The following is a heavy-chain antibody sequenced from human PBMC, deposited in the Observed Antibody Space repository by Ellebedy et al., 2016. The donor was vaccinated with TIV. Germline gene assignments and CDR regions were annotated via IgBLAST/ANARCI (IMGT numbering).Heavy chain of an antibody. D-gene: IGHD3-22*01. CDR2: INPTSGSS. CDR1: GYTFTGYF. Sequence: ASVKVSCKASGYTFTGYFLYWVRQAPGQGLEWMGIINPTSGSSNYAQKFQGRVTMTRDTSTSTVYMELSSLGSEDTAVYYCARGDNYYFDSSGYYYSYWGQGTLVTVSS. V-gene: IGHV1-46*01. J-gene: IGHJ4*02. CDR3: ARGDNYYFDSSGYYYSY.